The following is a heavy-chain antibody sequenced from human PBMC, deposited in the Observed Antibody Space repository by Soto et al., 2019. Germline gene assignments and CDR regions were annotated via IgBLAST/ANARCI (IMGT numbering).Heavy chain of an antibody. V-gene: IGHV1-3*01. CDR1: GYTFTSYG. D-gene: IGHD6-13*01. CDR2: INAANGDT. J-gene: IGHJ5*02. Sequence: ASVKVSCKASGYTFTSYGTHWVRQAPGQRLGWMGWINAANGDTKYSPKFQGRVTITRDTSASTAYMELSSLRSEDTAVYYCVRRHVSATGIDWFDPWGQGTLVTVSS. CDR3: VRRHVSATGIDWFDP.